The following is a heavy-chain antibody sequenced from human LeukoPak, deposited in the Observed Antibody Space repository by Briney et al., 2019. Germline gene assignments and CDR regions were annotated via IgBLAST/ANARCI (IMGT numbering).Heavy chain of an antibody. D-gene: IGHD6-13*01. CDR2: IYYSGST. J-gene: IGHJ4*02. CDR3: ARDMGDSAAEDY. V-gene: IGHV4-31*03. Sequence: SETLSLTCTVSGGSISSSSYYWGWIRQHPGKGLEWIGYIYYSGSTYYNPSLKSRVTISVDTSKNQFSLKLSSVTAADTAVYYCARDMGDSAAEDYWGQGTLVTVSS. CDR1: GGSISSSSYY.